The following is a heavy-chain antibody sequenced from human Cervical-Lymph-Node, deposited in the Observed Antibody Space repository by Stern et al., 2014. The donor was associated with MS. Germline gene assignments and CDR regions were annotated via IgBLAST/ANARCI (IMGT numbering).Heavy chain of an antibody. CDR1: GFPFSHYA. CDR3: AKERRGYYAEA. Sequence: MQLVESGGGVVQPGRSLRLSCEASGFPFSHYAMHWVRQAPGKGLEWVAVITYDGRSEYYTDSVKCRFTISRDSSKNTLYLQMNSLRVEDTAVYFCAKERRGYYAEAWGQGTLVTVSS. CDR2: ITYDGRSE. V-gene: IGHV3-30-3*02. D-gene: IGHD1-26*01. J-gene: IGHJ5*02.